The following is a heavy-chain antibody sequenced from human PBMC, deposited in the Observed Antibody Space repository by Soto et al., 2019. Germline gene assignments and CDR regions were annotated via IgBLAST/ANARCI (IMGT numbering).Heavy chain of an antibody. CDR3: ARVDPNYYYDSSGYDY. Sequence: GGSLRLCCAASGFTFSSYWMHWVRQAPGKGLVWVSRINSDGSSTSYADSVKGRFTISRDNAKNTLYPQMNSLRAEDTAVYYCARVDPNYYYDSSGYDYWGQGTLVTVSS. CDR2: INSDGSST. J-gene: IGHJ4*02. CDR1: GFTFSSYW. D-gene: IGHD3-22*01. V-gene: IGHV3-74*01.